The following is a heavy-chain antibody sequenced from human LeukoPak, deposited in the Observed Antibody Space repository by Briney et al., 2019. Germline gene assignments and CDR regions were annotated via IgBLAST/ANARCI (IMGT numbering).Heavy chain of an antibody. CDR1: GGSFSTYT. J-gene: IGHJ4*02. CDR3: ANSRGYRLYYFDY. CDR2: IIPIFGTV. D-gene: IGHD5-18*01. V-gene: IGHV1-69*13. Sequence: SVKVSCKASGGSFSTYTISWVRRAPGQGLEWMGGIIPIFGTVNYGQKFQGRVTVTADESTSTAYMELSSLRSEDTAVYYCANSRGYRLYYFDYWGQGTLVTVSS.